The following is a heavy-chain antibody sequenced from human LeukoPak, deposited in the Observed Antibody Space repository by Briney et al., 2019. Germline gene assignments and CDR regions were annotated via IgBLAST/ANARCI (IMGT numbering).Heavy chain of an antibody. V-gene: IGHV4-59*01. Sequence: SETLSLTCSVSGGSMSGYYWSWIRQPPGKGPEWIGYIYYSGATTCNLSLGSRVTISVDTSKDQFSLKLNSVTPADTAVYYCARVTKNRGYYLDVWGKGTTVTISS. CDR2: IYYSGAT. J-gene: IGHJ6*03. D-gene: IGHD3-22*01. CDR3: ARVTKNRGYYLDV. CDR1: GGSMSGYY.